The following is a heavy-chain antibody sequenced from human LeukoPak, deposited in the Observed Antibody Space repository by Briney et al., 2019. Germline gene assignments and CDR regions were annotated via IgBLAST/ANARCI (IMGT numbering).Heavy chain of an antibody. J-gene: IGHJ4*02. V-gene: IGHV3-9*03. CDR3: AKDYCSSTSCYVDY. CDR2: ISWNSGSI. D-gene: IGHD2-2*01. CDR1: GFTFDDYA. Sequence: GGSLRLSCAASGFTFDDYAMHWVRQAPGKGLEWGSGISWNSGSIGYADSVKGRFTISRDNAKNSLYLQMNSLRAEDMALYYCAKDYCSSTSCYVDYWGQGTLVTVSS.